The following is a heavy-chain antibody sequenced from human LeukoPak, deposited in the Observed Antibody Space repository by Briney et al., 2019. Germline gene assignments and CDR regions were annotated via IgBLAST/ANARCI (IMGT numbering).Heavy chain of an antibody. J-gene: IGHJ4*02. V-gene: IGHV5-10-1*01. Sequence: GESLKISCKGSGSSFTSYWITWVRQMPGKGLEWMVRIDPSDSYTNYSPSFQGHVTISADKSNSTAYLQWSSLKASDTAMYYCARGLYTSSAYYFDYWGQGTLVTVSS. CDR1: GSSFTSYW. D-gene: IGHD6-13*01. CDR3: ARGLYTSSAYYFDY. CDR2: IDPSDSYT.